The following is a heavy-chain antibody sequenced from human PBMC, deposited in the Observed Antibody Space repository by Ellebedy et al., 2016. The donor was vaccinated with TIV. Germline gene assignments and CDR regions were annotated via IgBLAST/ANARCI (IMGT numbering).Heavy chain of an antibody. CDR3: ARHGLDTAMVTVDY. CDR1: GYSFTSYW. CDR2: IYPGDSDT. Sequence: GGSLRLXCKGSGYSFTSYWIGWVRQMPGKGLEWMGIIYPGDSDTRYSPSFQGQVTISADKSISTAYLQWSSLKASDTAMYYCARHGLDTAMVTVDYWGQGTLVTVSS. V-gene: IGHV5-51*01. J-gene: IGHJ4*02. D-gene: IGHD5-18*01.